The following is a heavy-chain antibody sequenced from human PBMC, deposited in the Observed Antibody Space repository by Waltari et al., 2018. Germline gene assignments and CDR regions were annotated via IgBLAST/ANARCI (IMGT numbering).Heavy chain of an antibody. D-gene: IGHD1-26*01. V-gene: IGHV4-61*09. J-gene: IGHJ6*02. CDR3: ARGELLDYYYGMDV. CDR2: IYTSGST. Sequence: QVQLQESGPGLVKPSQTLSLTCTVSGGSISSGSYYWSWIRQPAGKGLEWIGYIYTSGSTNYNPSLKSRVTISVDTSKNQFSLKLSSVTAADTAVYYCARGELLDYYYGMDVWGQGTTVTVSS. CDR1: GGSISSGSYY.